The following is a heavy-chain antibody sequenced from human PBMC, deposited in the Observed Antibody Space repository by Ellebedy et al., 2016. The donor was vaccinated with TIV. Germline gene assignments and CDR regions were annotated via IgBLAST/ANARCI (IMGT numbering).Heavy chain of an antibody. CDR1: GGSISSSSYY. CDR3: AREGYGGNFDY. Sequence: SETLSLXXTVSGGSISSSSYYWSWIRQPPGKGLEWIGYIYYSGSTYYNPSLKSRVTISVDTSKNQFSLKLSSVTAADTAVYYCAREGYGGNFDYWGQGTLVTVSS. V-gene: IGHV4-30-4*01. CDR2: IYYSGST. J-gene: IGHJ4*02. D-gene: IGHD3-16*01.